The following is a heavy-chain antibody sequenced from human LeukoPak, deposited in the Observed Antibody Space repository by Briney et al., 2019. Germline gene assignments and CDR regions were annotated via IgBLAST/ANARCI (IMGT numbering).Heavy chain of an antibody. D-gene: IGHD3-22*01. V-gene: IGHV3-48*01. J-gene: IGHJ3*02. Sequence: GGSLRLSCAASGFTFSTYSMNWVRQAPGKGLEWVSFITSISRTIYYADSVKGRFTISRDNSKNTLYLQMNSLRAEDTAVYYCAKGRSSGYDDAFDIWGQGTMVTVSS. CDR1: GFTFSTYS. CDR3: AKGRSSGYDDAFDI. CDR2: ITSISRTI.